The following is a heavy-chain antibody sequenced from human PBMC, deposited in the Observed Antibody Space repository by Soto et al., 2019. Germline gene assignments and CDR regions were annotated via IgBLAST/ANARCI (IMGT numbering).Heavy chain of an antibody. V-gene: IGHV4-34*01. D-gene: IGHD3-9*01. CDR1: GGSFSGYY. CDR2: INHSGST. CDR3: ARDGMYYDILTGYQNYYYYYMDV. J-gene: IGHJ6*03. Sequence: SETLSLTCAVYGGSFSGYYWSWIRQPPGKGLEWIGEINHSGSTNYNPSLKSRVTISVDTSKNQFSLKLSSVTAADTAVYYCARDGMYYDILTGYQNYYYYYMDVWGKGTTVTVSS.